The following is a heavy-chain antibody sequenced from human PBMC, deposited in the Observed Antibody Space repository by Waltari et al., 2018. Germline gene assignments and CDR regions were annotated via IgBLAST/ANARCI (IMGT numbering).Heavy chain of an antibody. Sequence: EVQLLESGGELVQRGGALRLSCVASGFTFSNYAMSWVRRAPGRGLEWVSSISDTGAHTYHADSVKGRFIISRDNSKTTLFLQMNNLRVEDTAIYYCARKNSSTWPAFDFWGQGLLVTVSS. D-gene: IGHD2-21*01. CDR2: ISDTGAHT. CDR1: GFTFSNYA. J-gene: IGHJ4*02. V-gene: IGHV3-23*01. CDR3: ARKNSSTWPAFDF.